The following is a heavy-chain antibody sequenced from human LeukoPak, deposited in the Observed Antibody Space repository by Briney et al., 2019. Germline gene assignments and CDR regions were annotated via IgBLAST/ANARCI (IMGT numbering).Heavy chain of an antibody. Sequence: SVKVSCKASGGTFSSYAISWVRQAPGQGLEWMGGIIPIFGTANYAQKFQGRVTITTDESTSTAYMELSSLRSEDTAIYYCARARIPFAVVIPWDYWGQGTLVTVSS. CDR1: GGTFSSYA. CDR3: ARARIPFAVVIPWDY. J-gene: IGHJ4*02. D-gene: IGHD3-3*01. V-gene: IGHV1-69*05. CDR2: IIPIFGTA.